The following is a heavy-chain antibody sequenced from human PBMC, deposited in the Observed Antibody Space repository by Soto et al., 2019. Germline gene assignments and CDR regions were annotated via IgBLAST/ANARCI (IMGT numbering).Heavy chain of an antibody. CDR2: ISISGGNT. Sequence: EVQLLESGGGLVQPGGSLRLSCAASGFTFSSYAMSWVRQAPGKGLEWVSSISISGGNTYYADSVKGRFTLSRDNSKNTLYLQMNSLRAEDTAVYYCAKDLPLWAGYCSGGTCLRDFEYWGQGTLVTVSS. D-gene: IGHD2-15*01. CDR3: AKDLPLWAGYCSGGTCLRDFEY. V-gene: IGHV3-23*01. J-gene: IGHJ4*02. CDR1: GFTFSSYA.